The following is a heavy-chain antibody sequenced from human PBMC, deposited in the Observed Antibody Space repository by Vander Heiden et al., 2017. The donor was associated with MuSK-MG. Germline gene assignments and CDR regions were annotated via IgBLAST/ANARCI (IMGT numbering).Heavy chain of an antibody. Sequence: EGQLVESGGGLVQPGGSLRLSCAASGFTFSDQYIDWVRQAPGKGLEWVGRIGNKASSYTTEYAAFVKGRFTISRDDSKNAMYLQMNSLKTEDTAVYYCTRGYSGLDIYAFDVWGQGTRVTVSS. V-gene: IGHV3-72*01. CDR2: IGNKASSYTT. CDR3: TRGYSGLDIYAFDV. J-gene: IGHJ3*01. CDR1: GFTFSDQY. D-gene: IGHD5-12*01.